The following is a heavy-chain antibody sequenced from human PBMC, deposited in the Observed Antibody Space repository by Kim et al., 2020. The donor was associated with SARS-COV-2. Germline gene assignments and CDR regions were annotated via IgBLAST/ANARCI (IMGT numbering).Heavy chain of an antibody. V-gene: IGHV3-74*01. CDR3: VRSFSGTGDY. CDR1: GFTFSSFW. J-gene: IGHJ4*02. D-gene: IGHD1-26*01. Sequence: LSLTCAASGFTFSSFWMHWVRQGPGKGLVWVSRTNEDGSRPSYADAVKGRFTISRDNAKNTLYLQMNSLTAEDTAIYYCVRSFSGTGDYWGQGTQVIVSS. CDR2: TNEDGSRP.